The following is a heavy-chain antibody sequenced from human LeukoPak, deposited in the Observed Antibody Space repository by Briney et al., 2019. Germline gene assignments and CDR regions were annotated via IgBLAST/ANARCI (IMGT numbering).Heavy chain of an antibody. CDR1: DDSLNNYY. CDR3: AKDWVAGDY. V-gene: IGHV4-59*01. J-gene: IGHJ4*02. CDR2: IYYSGHT. Sequence: KTSETLSLTCTVFDDSLNNYYWNWIRQPPGKGLEWIGYIYYSGHTNYNPSLNSRVAISIDTSKNQFSLKLNSLTAADTAVYYCAKDWVAGDYWGQGTLVTVSS. D-gene: IGHD6-19*01.